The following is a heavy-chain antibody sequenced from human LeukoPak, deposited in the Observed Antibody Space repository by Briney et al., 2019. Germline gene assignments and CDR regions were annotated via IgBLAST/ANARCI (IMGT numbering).Heavy chain of an antibody. V-gene: IGHV3-30*02. J-gene: IGHJ4*02. CDR2: IRYDGSNK. Sequence: GGSLRLSCAASGFTFSSYSMNWVRQAPGKGLEWVAFIRYDGSNKYYADSVKGRFTISRDNSKNTLYLQMNSLRAEDTAVYYCAKGGPYDILTLPDWGQGTLVTVSS. CDR1: GFTFSSYS. D-gene: IGHD3-9*01. CDR3: AKGGPYDILTLPD.